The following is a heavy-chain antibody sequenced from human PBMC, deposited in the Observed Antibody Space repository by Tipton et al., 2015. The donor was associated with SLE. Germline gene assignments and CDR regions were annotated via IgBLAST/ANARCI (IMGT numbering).Heavy chain of an antibody. V-gene: IGHV5-51*03. CDR1: GYRFDLYW. Sequence: VQLVQSGAEVKKPGAPLKISCQGSGYRFDLYWIGWVRQMPGKGLEWVAGIYPGDFRTTYSPAFQGQVTVSADKSVGSAYLQWSSLKASDTAVYYCARGKISTSLDAFDIWGQGTMVTVSS. CDR3: ARGKISTSLDAFDI. D-gene: IGHD2-2*01. J-gene: IGHJ3*02. CDR2: IYPGDFRT.